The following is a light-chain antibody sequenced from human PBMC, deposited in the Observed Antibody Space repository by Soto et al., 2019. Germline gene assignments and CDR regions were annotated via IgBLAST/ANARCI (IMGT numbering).Light chain of an antibody. Sequence: DIVMTQSPLSLPVTPGEQASISCRSSQSLLHSNGYNYLDWYLQKPGQSQQLLIYLGSNRASGVPGRFSGSGSGTDFTRRLSRVEAEDVGVYYCMQALQMLISTYSPGTKVDIK. CDR2: LGS. CDR3: MQALQMLIST. CDR1: QSLLHSNGYNY. V-gene: IGKV2-28*01. J-gene: IGKJ3*01.